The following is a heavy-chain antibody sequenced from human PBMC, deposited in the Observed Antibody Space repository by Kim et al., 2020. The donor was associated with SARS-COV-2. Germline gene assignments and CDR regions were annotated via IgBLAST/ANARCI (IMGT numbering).Heavy chain of an antibody. D-gene: IGHD6-13*01. CDR1: GFTFSSYS. Sequence: GGSLRLSCAASGFTFSSYSMNWVRQAPGKGLEWVSYISSSSSTIYYADSVKGRFTISRDNAKNSLYLQMNSLRDEDTAVYYCARDCGQQLVGYYYYGMDVWGQGTTVTVSS. CDR2: ISSSSSTI. CDR3: ARDCGQQLVGYYYYGMDV. V-gene: IGHV3-48*02. J-gene: IGHJ6*02.